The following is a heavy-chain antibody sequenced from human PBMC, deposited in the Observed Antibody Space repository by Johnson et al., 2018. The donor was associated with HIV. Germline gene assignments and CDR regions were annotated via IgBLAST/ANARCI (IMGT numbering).Heavy chain of an antibody. D-gene: IGHD6-13*01. CDR1: GFTFSSYA. CDR2: ISYDGSNK. Sequence: QVQVVESGGGVVQPGRSLRLSCAASGFTFSSYAMHWVRQAPGKGLEWVAVISYDGSNKYYADSVKGRFTISRDNSKNTLYLQMNSLRAEDTAVYYCASSFYQQLRAFDIWGQGTMVTVSS. J-gene: IGHJ3*02. CDR3: ASSFYQQLRAFDI. V-gene: IGHV3-30*14.